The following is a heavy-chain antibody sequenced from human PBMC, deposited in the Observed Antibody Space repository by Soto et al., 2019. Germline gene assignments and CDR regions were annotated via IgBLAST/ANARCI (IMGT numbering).Heavy chain of an antibody. Sequence: QITLKESGPTLVKPTQTLTLTCTFSGFSLSTTPVGVGWIRQPPGKALEWLALTYWDDDKRYSPSLKSRLTITRDTSKSHVVLTMANMNLVDTATYYCALSSYYGYLYDYWGQGILVTVSS. D-gene: IGHD3-10*01. V-gene: IGHV2-5*02. CDR1: GFSLSTTPVG. CDR2: TYWDDDK. J-gene: IGHJ4*02. CDR3: ALSSYYGYLYDY.